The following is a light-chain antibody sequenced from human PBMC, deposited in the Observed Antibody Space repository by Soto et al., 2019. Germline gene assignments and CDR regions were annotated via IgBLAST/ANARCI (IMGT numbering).Light chain of an antibody. J-gene: IGLJ2*01. CDR1: SSNIGAGYD. CDR2: GNI. V-gene: IGLV1-40*01. Sequence: QSVLTQPPSVSGAPGQRVSISCTGSSSNIGAGYDVHWYQQLPGTAPKFVIFGNINRPLGVPARFSGSKSGTSASLAISGLQAEDEADYYCQSYDSSLSGFVVFGGGTKLTVL. CDR3: QSYDSSLSGFVV.